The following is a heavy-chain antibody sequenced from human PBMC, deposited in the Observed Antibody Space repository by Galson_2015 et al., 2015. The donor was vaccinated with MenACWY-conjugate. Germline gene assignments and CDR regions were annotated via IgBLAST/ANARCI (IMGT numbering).Heavy chain of an antibody. CDR2: IKSKTDGGTT. Sequence: SLRLSCAASGFTFSNAWMSWVRQAPGKGLEWVGRIKSKTDGGTTDYAAPVKGRFTISRDDSKNTLYLQMNSLKTEDTAVYYCTTDLAATQFDYWGQGTLVTVSS. CDR1: GFTFSNAW. CDR3: TTDLAATQFDY. D-gene: IGHD2-15*01. J-gene: IGHJ4*02. V-gene: IGHV3-15*01.